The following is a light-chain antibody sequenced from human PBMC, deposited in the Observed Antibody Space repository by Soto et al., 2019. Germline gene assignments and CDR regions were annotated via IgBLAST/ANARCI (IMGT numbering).Light chain of an antibody. Sequence: VLTRSPGTLYVSPGERATLSCRASQSVGTNLAWYQQRPGQAPRLLVYGASSRATGIPDRFSGSGSGTDFTLTISRLEPEDFAVYYCQQYGRSSTFGQGTKVDIK. J-gene: IGKJ1*01. V-gene: IGKV3-20*01. CDR3: QQYGRSST. CDR1: QSVGTN. CDR2: GAS.